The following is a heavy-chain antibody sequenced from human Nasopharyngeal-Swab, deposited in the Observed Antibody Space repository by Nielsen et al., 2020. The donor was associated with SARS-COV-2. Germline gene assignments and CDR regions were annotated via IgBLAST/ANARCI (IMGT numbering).Heavy chain of an antibody. D-gene: IGHD3-10*01. CDR1: GFTFSSYE. CDR3: ARSGLSGSGSYHTPAFDS. V-gene: IGHV3-48*03. J-gene: IGHJ4*02. Sequence: GESLKISCAASGFTFSSYEMNWVRQAPGKGLEWVSYISSSGGTIYYADSVKGRFTISRDNAKISLYLQMNSLRAEDTAVYYCARSGLSGSGSYHTPAFDSWCQGTLVTVSS. CDR2: ISSSGGTI.